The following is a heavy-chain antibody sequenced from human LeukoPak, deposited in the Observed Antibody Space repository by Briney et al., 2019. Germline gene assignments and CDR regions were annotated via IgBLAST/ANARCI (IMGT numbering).Heavy chain of an antibody. J-gene: IGHJ4*02. CDR3: ARDRHFNYYDSSTLTDY. V-gene: IGHV1-18*01. Sequence: WASVKVSCKASGYTFTSYGISWVRQAPGQGLEWMGWISAYNGNTNYAQKLQGRVTITTDTSTSTAYMELRSLRSDDTAVYYCARDRHFNYYDSSTLTDYWGQGTLVTVSS. CDR1: GYTFTSYG. CDR2: ISAYNGNT. D-gene: IGHD3-22*01.